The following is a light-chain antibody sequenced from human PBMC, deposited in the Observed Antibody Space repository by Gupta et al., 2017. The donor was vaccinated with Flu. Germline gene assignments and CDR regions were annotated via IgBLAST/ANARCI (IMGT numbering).Light chain of an antibody. CDR2: AAS. J-gene: IGKJ4*02. Sequence: GDRVTITCRASQSVSNYLNWYQQKPGKAPNLLIYAASTLQSGVPSRFSGSGSGTDFTLTINSLQPEDFATYYCQQGYSTPRTFGRGTTVEIK. V-gene: IGKV1-39*01. CDR1: QSVSNY. CDR3: QQGYSTPRT.